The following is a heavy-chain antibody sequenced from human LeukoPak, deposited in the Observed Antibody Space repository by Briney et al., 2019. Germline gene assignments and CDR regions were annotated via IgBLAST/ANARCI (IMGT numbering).Heavy chain of an antibody. J-gene: IGHJ4*02. CDR3: ARAYSSGYYYLGY. Sequence: ASVKVSCKASGYTFTSYGINWVRQAPGQGLEWMGWISTYNGHTNYAQRLQGRVTMTTDTYTSTVYMELRSLRSDDTAVYYCARAYSSGYYYLGYWGQETLVTVSS. CDR2: ISTYNGHT. V-gene: IGHV1-18*01. CDR1: GYTFTSYG. D-gene: IGHD3-22*01.